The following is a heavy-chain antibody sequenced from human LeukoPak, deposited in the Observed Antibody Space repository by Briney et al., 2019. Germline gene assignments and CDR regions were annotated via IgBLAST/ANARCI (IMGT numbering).Heavy chain of an antibody. Sequence: GGSLRLSCAASGFTFSSYSMNWVRQAPGKGLEWVSSISSSSSYIYYADSVKGRFTISRDNAKNSLYPQMNSLRAEDTAVYYCARDRYDFWSGYYPHGAFDIWGQGTMVTVSS. D-gene: IGHD3-3*01. CDR1: GFTFSSYS. V-gene: IGHV3-21*01. CDR2: ISSSSSYI. CDR3: ARDRYDFWSGYYPHGAFDI. J-gene: IGHJ3*02.